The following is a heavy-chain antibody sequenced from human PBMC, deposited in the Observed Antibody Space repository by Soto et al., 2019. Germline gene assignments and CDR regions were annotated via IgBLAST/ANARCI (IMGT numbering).Heavy chain of an antibody. CDR1: GFTFSSYA. J-gene: IGHJ4*02. D-gene: IGHD3-10*01. V-gene: IGHV3-23*01. CDR3: ARDNGNYGSGSFAH. CDR2: LSGTGDSA. Sequence: EVQLLESGGGLVQPGGSLRLSCAASGFTFSSYALSWVRQAPGKGLEWVSALSGTGDSADYANSVKGRFTISRDDSKTTLYLVMSSLRVEDTAIYYCARDNGNYGSGSFAHWGQRTLVTVSS.